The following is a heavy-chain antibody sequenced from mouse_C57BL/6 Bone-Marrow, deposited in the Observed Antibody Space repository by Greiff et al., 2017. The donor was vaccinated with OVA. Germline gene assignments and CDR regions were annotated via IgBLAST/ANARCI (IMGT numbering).Heavy chain of an antibody. V-gene: IGHV5-15*01. CDR2: ISNLAYSI. Sequence: EVQRVESGGGLVQPGGSLKLSCAASGFTFSDYGMAWVRQAPRKGPEWVAFISNLAYSIYYADTVTGRFTISRENAKNTLYLEMSSLRSEDTAMYYCARQDGYPFAYWGQGTLVTVSA. CDR3: ARQDGYPFAY. J-gene: IGHJ3*01. D-gene: IGHD2-3*01. CDR1: GFTFSDYG.